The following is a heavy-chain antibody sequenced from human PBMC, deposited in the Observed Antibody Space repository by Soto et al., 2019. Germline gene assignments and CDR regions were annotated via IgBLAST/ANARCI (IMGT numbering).Heavy chain of an antibody. Sequence: SETLSLTCTVSGGSISSGGYYWSWIRQHPGKGLEWIGYIYYSGSTYYNPSLKSRVTISVDTSKNQFSLKLSSVTAADTAVYYCARNINYDFWSGYYTGKSDHYYGMDVWGQGTTVTVSS. V-gene: IGHV4-31*03. CDR1: GGSISSGGYY. J-gene: IGHJ6*02. CDR3: ARNINYDFWSGYYTGKSDHYYGMDV. D-gene: IGHD3-3*01. CDR2: IYYSGST.